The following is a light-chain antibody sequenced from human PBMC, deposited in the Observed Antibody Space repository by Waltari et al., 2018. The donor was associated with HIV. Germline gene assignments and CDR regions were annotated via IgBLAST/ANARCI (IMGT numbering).Light chain of an antibody. J-gene: IGKJ5*01. CDR2: DVS. CDR3: QQYKTYPMT. CDR1: QGINIY. V-gene: IGKV1-16*02. Sequence: DIQMTQSPSSLSASVGDKVTITCRASQGINIYLAWFQQKPGKAPKSLIYDVSNLQSGVPPKFSGSGSGTDFTLTISDLQPEDSATYYCQQYKTYPMTFGQGTRLDIK.